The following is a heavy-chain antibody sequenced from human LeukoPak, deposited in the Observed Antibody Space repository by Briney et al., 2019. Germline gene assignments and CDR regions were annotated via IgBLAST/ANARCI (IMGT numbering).Heavy chain of an antibody. D-gene: IGHD3-10*01. CDR2: ISGSGGST. J-gene: IGHJ4*02. Sequence: GGSLRLSCAASGFTFSSYAMSWVRQAPGKGLEWVSAISGSGGSTYYADSVKGRFSISRDNSNNTLYLQMNSLRAEDTAVYYCAGAFDGSGSYLVDYWGQGTLVTVSS. CDR1: GFTFSSYA. V-gene: IGHV3-23*01. CDR3: AGAFDGSGSYLVDY.